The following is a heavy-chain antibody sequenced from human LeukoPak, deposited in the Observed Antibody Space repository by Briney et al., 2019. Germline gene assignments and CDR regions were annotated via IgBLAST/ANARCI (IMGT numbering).Heavy chain of an antibody. D-gene: IGHD3-10*01. V-gene: IGHV1-24*01. CDR3: ATAEVRGVTIISRGDYYGMDV. J-gene: IGHJ6*02. CDR2: FDPEDGET. CDR1: GYTLTKLS. Sequence: ASVKVSCKVSGYTLTKLSMHWVRQAPGKGLGWMGGFDPEDGETIYAQKFQGRVTMTEDTSTDTAYMELSSLRSEDTAVYYCATAEVRGVTIISRGDYYGMDVWGQGTTVTVSS.